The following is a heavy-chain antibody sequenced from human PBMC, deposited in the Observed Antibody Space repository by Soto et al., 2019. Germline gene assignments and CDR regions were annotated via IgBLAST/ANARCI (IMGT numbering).Heavy chain of an antibody. Sequence: WWSLRLSCAASVFTFSDAWMDWFRQTPGKGLEWVGRIKSQTGGGATDYPVFVRDRFTISRDDSKNTLFLQMNSLKTEDTAVYYCTSEMRHTSGWYGAFDIWGQGTMVTVSS. CDR3: TSEMRHTSGWYGAFDI. V-gene: IGHV3-15*01. J-gene: IGHJ3*02. D-gene: IGHD6-19*01. CDR1: VFTFSDAW. CDR2: IKSQTGGGAT.